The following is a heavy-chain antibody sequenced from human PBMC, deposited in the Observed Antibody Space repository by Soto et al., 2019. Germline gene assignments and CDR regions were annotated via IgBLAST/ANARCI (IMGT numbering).Heavy chain of an antibody. V-gene: IGHV3-30-3*01. CDR2: ISYDGSNK. CDR3: ARGDSDYGDYEGFVY. Sequence: QVQLVESGGGVVQPGRSLRLSRAASGFTFSSYAMHWVRQAPGKGLEWVAVISYDGSNKYYADSVKGRFTISRDNSKNTLYLQMNSLRAEDTAVYYCARGDSDYGDYEGFVYWGQGTLVTVSS. D-gene: IGHD4-17*01. J-gene: IGHJ4*02. CDR1: GFTFSSYA.